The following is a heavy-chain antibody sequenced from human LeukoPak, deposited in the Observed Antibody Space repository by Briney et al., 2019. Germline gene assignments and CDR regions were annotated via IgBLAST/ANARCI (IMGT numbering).Heavy chain of an antibody. CDR3: ARRGIAAAGYDY. CDR2: IYHSGTT. V-gene: IGHV4-59*08. J-gene: IGHJ4*02. CDR1: GGSISSYY. Sequence: SDTLSLTCTVSGGSISSYYWSWIRQPPGKGLEWIGYIYHSGTTNYNPSLKSRVTILVDTSKNQFSLNLSSVTAADTAVYYCARRGIAAAGYDYWGQGTLVTVSS. D-gene: IGHD6-13*01.